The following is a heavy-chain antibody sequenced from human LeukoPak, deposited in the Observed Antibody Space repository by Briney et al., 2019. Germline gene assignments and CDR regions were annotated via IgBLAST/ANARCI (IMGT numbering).Heavy chain of an antibody. D-gene: IGHD3-22*01. J-gene: IGHJ4*02. CDR2: IYWDDDK. V-gene: IGHV2-5*02. Sequence: SGPTLVKPTQTLTLTCTFSGFSLSTSGVGVGWIRQAPGKALEWLALIYWDDDKRYSPSLKSRLTITKDTSKNQVVLTMTNMDPVDTATYYCAHRRGRLFYYDSSGLQYFDYWGQGTLVTVSS. CDR3: AHRRGRLFYYDSSGLQYFDY. CDR1: GFSLSTSGVG.